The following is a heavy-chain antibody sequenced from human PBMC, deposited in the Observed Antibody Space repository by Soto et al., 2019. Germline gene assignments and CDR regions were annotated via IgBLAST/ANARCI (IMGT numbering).Heavy chain of an antibody. D-gene: IGHD6-19*01. CDR3: ARTGIAVAGTSVSGFDP. J-gene: IGHJ5*02. CDR1: GGSISSYY. V-gene: IGHV4-59*08. Sequence: SETLSLTCTVSGGSISSYYWSWIRQPPGKGLEWIGYIYYSGSTNYNPSLKSRVTISVDTSKNQFSLKLSSVTAADTAVYYCARTGIAVAGTSVSGFDPWGQGTLVTVS. CDR2: IYYSGST.